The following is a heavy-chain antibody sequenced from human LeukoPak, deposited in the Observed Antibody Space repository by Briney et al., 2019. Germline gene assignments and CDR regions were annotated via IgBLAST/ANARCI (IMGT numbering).Heavy chain of an antibody. CDR2: INPNSGGT. CDR1: GYTFTGYY. Sequence: ASVKVSCKASGYTFTGYYMHWVRQAPGQGLEWMGWINPNSGGTNYAQKFQGRVTMTRDTSISTAYMELSRLRSDDTAVYYCARDVAAAGLLFDYWGQGTLVTVSS. V-gene: IGHV1-2*02. D-gene: IGHD6-13*01. J-gene: IGHJ4*02. CDR3: ARDVAAAGLLFDY.